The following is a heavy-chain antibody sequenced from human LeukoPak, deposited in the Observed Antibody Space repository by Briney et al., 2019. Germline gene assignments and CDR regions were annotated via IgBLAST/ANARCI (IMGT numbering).Heavy chain of an antibody. D-gene: IGHD4-17*01. J-gene: IGHJ4*02. CDR2: IYPGDSET. Sequence: SGESLKISCKGSGYSFTSNWIGWVRQMPGKGLEWMGIIYPGDSETIYSPSFQGQVTISADKSIGTMYLQWSSLKASDTAMYYCARALRTGQGDYVPVLWGQGTLVIVSS. V-gene: IGHV5-51*01. CDR1: GYSFTSNW. CDR3: ARALRTGQGDYVPVL.